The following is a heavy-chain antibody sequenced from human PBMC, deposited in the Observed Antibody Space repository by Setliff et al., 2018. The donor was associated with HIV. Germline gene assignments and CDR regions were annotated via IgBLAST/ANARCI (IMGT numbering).Heavy chain of an antibody. Sequence: SETLSLTCTVSGGSISSSSYYWGWIRQPPGKGLEGIASIYYSGNTYHNPSLKSRGTISVDTSKNQFSLNLTSVTAADTAVYFCARGLGRGSGTYYNPPGYWGPGTLVTVSS. CDR3: ARGLGRGSGTYYNPPGY. J-gene: IGHJ4*02. D-gene: IGHD3-10*01. V-gene: IGHV4-39*02. CDR2: IYYSGNT. CDR1: GGSISSSSYY.